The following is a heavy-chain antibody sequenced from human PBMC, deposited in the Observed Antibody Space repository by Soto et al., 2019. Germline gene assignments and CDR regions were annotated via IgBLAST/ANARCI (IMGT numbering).Heavy chain of an antibody. Sequence: PSETLSLTCTVSGGSINYSYWTWIRQPPVKGLEWIGYISYTGSANYNASLKSLLTISVDTSKNQFSLKLSSVTAADTALYYCARVNYGDYYYGMDVWGQGTTVTVSS. J-gene: IGHJ6*02. D-gene: IGHD4-17*01. CDR1: GGSINYSY. V-gene: IGHV4-59*01. CDR2: ISYTGSA. CDR3: ARVNYGDYYYGMDV.